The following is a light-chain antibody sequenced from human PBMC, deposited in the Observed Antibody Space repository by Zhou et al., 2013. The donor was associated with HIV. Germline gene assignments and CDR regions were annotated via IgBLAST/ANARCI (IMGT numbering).Light chain of an antibody. Sequence: EIVLTQSPGTLSLSPGESATLSCRASQNVSGNYLAWYQQQPGQSPRLLIYEASTRATGIPDRFSGSGSGTDFTLTISTLDPDDFAVYYCQQYGASPWTFGQGTKVE. CDR3: QQYGASPWT. CDR1: QNVSGNY. V-gene: IGKV3-20*01. CDR2: EAS. J-gene: IGKJ1*01.